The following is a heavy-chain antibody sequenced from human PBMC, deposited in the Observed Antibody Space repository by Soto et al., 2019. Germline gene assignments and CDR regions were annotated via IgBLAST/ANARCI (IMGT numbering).Heavy chain of an antibody. Sequence: GGSLRLSCAASGFTFDSYSMNWVRQAPGKGLEWVSYIDSSSSNKHYADSVKGRFTISRDNAKNALYLQMSSLRDEDTAVYYCARDDDSAMALNFDYWGQGTLVTLSS. V-gene: IGHV3-48*02. CDR1: GFTFDSYS. CDR2: IDSSSSNK. J-gene: IGHJ4*02. D-gene: IGHD5-18*01. CDR3: ARDDDSAMALNFDY.